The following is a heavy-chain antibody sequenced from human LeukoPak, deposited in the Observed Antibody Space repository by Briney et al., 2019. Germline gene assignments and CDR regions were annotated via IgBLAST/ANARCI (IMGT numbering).Heavy chain of an antibody. CDR2: INHSGST. D-gene: IGHD5-24*01. CDR3: ARERLVDLATIFDY. Sequence: KTSETLSLTCAVYGGSFSGYYWSWIRQPPGKGLEWIGEINHSGSTNYNPSLKSRVTISVDMSKNQVSLKLTSVTAADTAVYYCARERLVDLATIFDYWGQGALVTVSS. J-gene: IGHJ4*02. V-gene: IGHV4-34*01. CDR1: GGSFSGYY.